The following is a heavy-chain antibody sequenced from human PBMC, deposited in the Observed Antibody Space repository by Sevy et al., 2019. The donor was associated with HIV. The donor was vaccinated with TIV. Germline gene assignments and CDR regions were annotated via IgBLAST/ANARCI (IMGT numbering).Heavy chain of an antibody. CDR3: ARTYCDILTGYLFDY. J-gene: IGHJ4*02. CDR1: GFTFSSYA. V-gene: IGHV3-30-3*01. D-gene: IGHD3-9*01. CDR2: ISYDGSNK. Sequence: GGSLRLSCAASGFTFSSYAMHWVRQAPGKGLEWVAVISYDGSNKYYADSVKGRFTISRDNSKNTLYLQMNSLRAEDTAVYYCARTYCDILTGYLFDYWGQGTLVTVSS.